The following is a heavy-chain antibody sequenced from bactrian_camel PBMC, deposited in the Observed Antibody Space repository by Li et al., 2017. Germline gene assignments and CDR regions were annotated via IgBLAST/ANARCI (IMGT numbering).Heavy chain of an antibody. V-gene: IGHV3S53*01. J-gene: IGHJ4*01. CDR2: IASDGRT. D-gene: IGHD1*01. CDR1: AYTYSFDC. Sequence: HVQLVESGGGSVQAGGSLRLSCAASAYTYSFDCMGWFRQAPGREREGVASIASDGRTTYADSVKGRFTLSRGNAKDTVNLQMDKLMIVDTATYRCAADCPPVVGWDREEYWGQGTQVTVS. CDR3: AADCPPVVGWDREEY.